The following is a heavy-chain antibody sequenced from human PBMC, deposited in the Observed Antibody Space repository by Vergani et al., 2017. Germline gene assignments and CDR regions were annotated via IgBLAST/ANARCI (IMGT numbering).Heavy chain of an antibody. V-gene: IGHV3-23*01. D-gene: IGHD2-2*02. Sequence: EVQLLESGGGLVQPGGSLRLSCAASGFTFSSYAMSWVRQAPGKGLEWVSAISGSGGSTYYADSVKGRFTISRDNSKNTLYLQMNSLRAEDTAVYYCAKSARVVPAAIRNYYYMDVWGKGTTVTVSS. CDR1: GFTFSSYA. CDR3: AKSARVVPAAIRNYYYMDV. J-gene: IGHJ6*03. CDR2: ISGSGGST.